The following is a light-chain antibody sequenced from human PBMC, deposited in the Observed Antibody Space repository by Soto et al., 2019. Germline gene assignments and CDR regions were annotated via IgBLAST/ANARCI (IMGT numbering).Light chain of an antibody. J-gene: IGKJ2*01. Sequence: DIQMTQSPSSLSASVGDRVTITCRASQNIINYSNWYQQKPGKAPNLLIYGASILRSGVPSRFSGSGSGTDFTLTISSLQPEDFATYYCQQSYATPYTFGQGTNLEIK. CDR1: QNIINY. CDR2: GAS. CDR3: QQSYATPYT. V-gene: IGKV1-39*01.